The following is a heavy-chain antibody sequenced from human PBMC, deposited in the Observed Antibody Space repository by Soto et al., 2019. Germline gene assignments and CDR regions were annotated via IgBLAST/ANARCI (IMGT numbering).Heavy chain of an antibody. D-gene: IGHD3-10*01. V-gene: IGHV1-69*13. Sequence: SVKVSCKASGGTFSSYAISWVRQAPGQGLEWMGGIIPIFGTANYAQKFQGRVMITADESTSTAYMELSSLRSEDTAVYYCARDPLHYGSGSAIPPFDYWGQGTLVTVSS. CDR2: IIPIFGTA. CDR1: GGTFSSYA. CDR3: ARDPLHYGSGSAIPPFDY. J-gene: IGHJ4*02.